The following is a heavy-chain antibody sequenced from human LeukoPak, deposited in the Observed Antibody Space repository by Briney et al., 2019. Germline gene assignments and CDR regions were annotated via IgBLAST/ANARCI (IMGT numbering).Heavy chain of an antibody. V-gene: IGHV3-30*02. CDR3: AKDSSDYYFDY. J-gene: IGHJ4*02. D-gene: IGHD3-22*01. Sequence: PGGSLRLSCVASGFTFRSYGIHWVRQAPGKGLEWLAFIRYDEITKNYADSVKGRFTISRDNSKNTLYVQMNSLRPDDTAVYYCAKDSSDYYFDYWGQGTLVTVSS. CDR2: IRYDEITK. CDR1: GFTFRSYG.